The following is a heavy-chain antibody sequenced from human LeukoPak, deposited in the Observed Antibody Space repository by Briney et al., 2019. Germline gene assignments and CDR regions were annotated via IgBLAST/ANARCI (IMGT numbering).Heavy chain of an antibody. CDR1: GGSISSGDYY. V-gene: IGHV4-30-4*01. J-gene: IGHJ5*02. D-gene: IGHD5-12*01. CDR2: IYYSGST. CDR3: ARGYSGYDYSTNWLDP. Sequence: PSETLSLTCTVSGGSISSGDYYWSWIRQPPGKGLEWIGYIYYSGSTYYNPSLKSRVTISVDTSKNQFSLKLSSVTAADTAVYYCARGYSGYDYSTNWLDPWGQGTLVTVSS.